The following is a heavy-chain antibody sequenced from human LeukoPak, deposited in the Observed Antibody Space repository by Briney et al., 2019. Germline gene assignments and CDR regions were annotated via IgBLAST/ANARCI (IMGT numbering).Heavy chain of an antibody. J-gene: IGHJ4*01. CDR1: GFTFSSYG. CDR2: ISDDGSNK. CDR3: AKDSGGCAYVFDY. D-gene: IGHD3-10*01. V-gene: IGHV3-30*18. Sequence: GRSLRLSCAASGFTFSSYGMHWVRQAPGKGLEWVAVISDDGSNKYYADSVKGRVTISRDNSKNALYLQMNSLRAEDTAVYYCAKDSGGCAYVFDYWGHGTLVTVSS.